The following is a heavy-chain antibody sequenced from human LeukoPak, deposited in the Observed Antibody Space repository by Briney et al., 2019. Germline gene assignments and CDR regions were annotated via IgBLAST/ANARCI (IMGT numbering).Heavy chain of an antibody. Sequence: GGSLRLSCAASGFTFSNYAMSWVRQAPGKGLEWVSAISGTGGTTYYAASVKGRFTISRDNSKSTLYLQMNSLRAEDTAVYYCAGGPSYYYDSRWFDPWGQGTLVTVSS. CDR2: ISGTGGTT. J-gene: IGHJ5*02. V-gene: IGHV3-23*01. CDR1: GFTFSNYA. D-gene: IGHD3-22*01. CDR3: AGGPSYYYDSRWFDP.